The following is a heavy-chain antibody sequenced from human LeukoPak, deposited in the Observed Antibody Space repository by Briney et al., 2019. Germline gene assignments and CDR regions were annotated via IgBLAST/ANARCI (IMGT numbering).Heavy chain of an antibody. J-gene: IGHJ4*02. CDR2: INKSGST. V-gene: IGHV4-34*01. CDR1: SGSFNGYY. D-gene: IGHD2/OR15-2a*01. CDR3: ARNSAYSTSSGFNL. Sequence: SETLSLTCAVYSGSFNGYYWTWIRQPPGKGLEWIGEINKSGSTNYNPSLKSRVTMAIDTSKSQISLLLSSVTAADTAVYYCARNSAYSTSSGFNLWGQGILVTVSS.